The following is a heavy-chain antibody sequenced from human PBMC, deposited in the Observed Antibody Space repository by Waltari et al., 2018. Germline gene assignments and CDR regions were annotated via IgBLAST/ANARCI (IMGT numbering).Heavy chain of an antibody. CDR1: GYTFTGYY. CDR2: INPNSGGT. Sequence: QVQLVQSGAEVKKPGASVKVSCKASGYTFTGYYMHWVRQAPGQGLEWMGWINPNSGGTNYAQKFQGRVTMTRDTSISTAYMELSRLRSDDTAVYYCARAPVYSGYEYQTASDYWGQGTLVTVSS. J-gene: IGHJ4*02. V-gene: IGHV1-2*02. D-gene: IGHD5-12*01. CDR3: ARAPVYSGYEYQTASDY.